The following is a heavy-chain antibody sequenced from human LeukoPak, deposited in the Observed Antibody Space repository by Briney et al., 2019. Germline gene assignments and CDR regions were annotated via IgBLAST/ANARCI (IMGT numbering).Heavy chain of an antibody. J-gene: IGHJ3*02. CDR2: IDYSGST. Sequence: SETLSCTCTVSGGSISSSSYYWGWLRQPPGKGLEWIGSIDYSGSTHNNPSTKTRVTVSVITTNNQVPRKLSSVTTATTAVYYCARHLTPYRSSWSGPLDAFDIWGQGTMVTVSS. V-gene: IGHV4-39*01. D-gene: IGHD6-13*01. CDR1: GGSISSSSYY. CDR3: ARHLTPYRSSWSGPLDAFDI.